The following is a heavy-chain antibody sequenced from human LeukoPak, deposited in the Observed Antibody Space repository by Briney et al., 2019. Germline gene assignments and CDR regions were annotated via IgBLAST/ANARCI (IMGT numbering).Heavy chain of an antibody. Sequence: GGSLRLSCAASGFTFGDYYMSWIRQAPGKGLEWVSHIGSSGSGSPIYYADSVKGRFTISRDNTKNSLYLQMNSLRGDDTAVYYCAREVYSSTWFDLWGQGTLVTVSS. D-gene: IGHD6-13*01. V-gene: IGHV3-11*04. J-gene: IGHJ4*02. CDR1: GFTFGDYY. CDR2: IGSSGSGSPI. CDR3: AREVYSSTWFDL.